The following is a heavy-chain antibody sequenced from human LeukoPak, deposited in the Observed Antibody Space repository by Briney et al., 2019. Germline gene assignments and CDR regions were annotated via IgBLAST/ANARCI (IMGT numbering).Heavy chain of an antibody. Sequence: GGSLRLSCAASGFTFSSYAVSWVRQAPGKGLEWVSAISGSGGSTYYADSVKGRFTISRDNSKNTLYLQMNSLRAEDTAVYYCAKARTYYYDSSGFDYWGQGTLVTVSS. CDR2: ISGSGGST. J-gene: IGHJ4*02. V-gene: IGHV3-23*01. CDR1: GFTFSSYA. CDR3: AKARTYYYDSSGFDY. D-gene: IGHD3-22*01.